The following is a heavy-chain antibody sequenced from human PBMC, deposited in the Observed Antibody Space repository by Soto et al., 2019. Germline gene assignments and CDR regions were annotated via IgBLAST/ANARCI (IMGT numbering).Heavy chain of an antibody. CDR2: INHSGST. J-gene: IGHJ6*02. CDR1: GGSFCGSY. V-gene: IGHV4-34*01. Sequence: FETLSITCAVHGGSFCGSYWIWIRQPPGKGLEWIGEINHSGSTNYNPSLKSRVTISVDTSKNQFSLKLSSVTAADTAVYFCVRIMTTVTWYYYYGMDVWGQGTTVTVSS. CDR3: VRIMTTVTWYYYYGMDV. D-gene: IGHD4-4*01.